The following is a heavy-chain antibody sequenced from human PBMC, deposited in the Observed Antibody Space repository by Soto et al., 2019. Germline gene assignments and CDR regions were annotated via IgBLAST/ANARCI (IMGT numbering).Heavy chain of an antibody. CDR3: ARHLPYCGGDCYSLDS. CDR1: GGSISSYY. D-gene: IGHD2-21*02. CDR2: IYYSAST. J-gene: IGHJ4*02. V-gene: IGHV4-59*08. Sequence: QVQLQESGPGLVKPSETLSLTCTVSGGSISSYYWSWIRQPPGKGLEWIGYIYYSASTNYSPSLKGRLTISVDTSKTQFSLNLSSVTAADTAVYYCARHLPYCGGDCYSLDSWGQGTLVTVSS.